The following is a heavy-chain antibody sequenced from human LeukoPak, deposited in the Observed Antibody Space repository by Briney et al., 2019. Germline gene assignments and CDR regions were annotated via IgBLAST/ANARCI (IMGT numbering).Heavy chain of an antibody. CDR3: ARIGYNHYFDY. V-gene: IGHV1-2*02. CDR1: GYTFTDYY. Sequence: ASVKVSCKASGYTFTDYYLHWVRQAPGQGLEWMGWINPNSGGTNYAQTFEGRVTMTRDTSITTAYLELSRLRSDDTAVYYCARIGYNHYFDYWGQGTLVTVSS. D-gene: IGHD1-14*01. J-gene: IGHJ4*02. CDR2: INPNSGGT.